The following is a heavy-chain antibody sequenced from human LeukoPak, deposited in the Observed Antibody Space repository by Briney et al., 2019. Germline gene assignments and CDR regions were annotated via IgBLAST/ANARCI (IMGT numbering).Heavy chain of an antibody. D-gene: IGHD7-27*01. Sequence: GESLKISCKDSGYSFSSYWIGWVRQMPGKGLEYMGIIYPGDSDTRYSPSFQGQVTISADKSISTAYLQWSSLKASDTAMYYCARLLTGDQGYNWFDPWGQGTLVTVSS. CDR2: IYPGDSDT. CDR3: ARLLTGDQGYNWFDP. CDR1: GYSFSSYW. J-gene: IGHJ5*02. V-gene: IGHV5-51*01.